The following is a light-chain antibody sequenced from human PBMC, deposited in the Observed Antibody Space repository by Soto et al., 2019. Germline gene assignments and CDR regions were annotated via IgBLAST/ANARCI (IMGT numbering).Light chain of an antibody. V-gene: IGKV1-39*01. Sequence: DIQMTQSPATLSASVGDRVTITCRAGQSIGNALNWYQQKPGRAPKLLIYAASSLQSGVPSRFSGSGSGTEFTLTISSLQPDDLATYYCQQSFTTVRTFGQGTKLDIE. CDR3: QQSFTTVRT. CDR2: AAS. CDR1: QSIGNA. J-gene: IGKJ2*01.